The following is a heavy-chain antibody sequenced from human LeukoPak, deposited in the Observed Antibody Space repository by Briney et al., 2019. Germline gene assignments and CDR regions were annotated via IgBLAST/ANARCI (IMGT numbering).Heavy chain of an antibody. CDR2: IYFSGST. CDR1: GCSISSSSYY. V-gene: IGHV4-39*01. CDR3: ASLNMVRGVIPNTDY. D-gene: IGHD3-10*01. J-gene: IGHJ4*02. Sequence: SETLSLTCTVSGCSISSSSYYWGWIRPPPGKGLEWIGSIYFSGSTYYNPSLKSRVTISVDTSKNQFSLKLSSVTAADTAVYYCASLNMVRGVIPNTDYWGQGTLVTVSS.